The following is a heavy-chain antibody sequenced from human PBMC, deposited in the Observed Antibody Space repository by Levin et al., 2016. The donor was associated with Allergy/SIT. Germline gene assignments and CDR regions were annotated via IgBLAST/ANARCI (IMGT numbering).Heavy chain of an antibody. V-gene: IGHV5-51*01. CDR3: ARRLGLGLLPSHGMDV. Sequence: GESLKISCKGSGYSFTSYWIGWVRQMPGKGLEWMGIIFPDDSDTRYSPSFQGQVTISADKSINTAYLQWSSLKASDTAMYYCARRLGLGLLPSHGMDVWGQGTTVTVSS. J-gene: IGHJ6*02. CDR2: IFPDDSDT. CDR1: GYSFTSYW. D-gene: IGHD2-21*02.